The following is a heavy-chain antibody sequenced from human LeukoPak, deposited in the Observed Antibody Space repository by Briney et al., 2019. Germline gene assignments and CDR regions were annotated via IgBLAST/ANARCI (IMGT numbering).Heavy chain of an antibody. Sequence: GGSLRLSCAASGFTFSNAWMSWVRQAPGRGLEWVGRIKSKTDGGTTDYAAPVKGRFTISRDDSKNTLYLQMNSLKTEDTAVYYCTTEGYCSGGSCYSFYYYYGMDAWGQGTTVTVSS. CDR2: IKSKTDGGTT. CDR1: GFTFSNAW. CDR3: TTEGYCSGGSCYSFYYYYGMDA. V-gene: IGHV3-15*01. J-gene: IGHJ6*02. D-gene: IGHD2-15*01.